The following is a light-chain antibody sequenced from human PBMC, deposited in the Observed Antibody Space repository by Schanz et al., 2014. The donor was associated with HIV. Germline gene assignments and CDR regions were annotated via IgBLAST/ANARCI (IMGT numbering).Light chain of an antibody. V-gene: IGKV3-20*01. CDR1: QSVSTN. Sequence: EMVLTQSPGTLSLSPGERATLSCRASQSVSTNLAWYQQKPGQAPRLLIYGASNRATGIPDRFSGSGSGTDFTLTISRLEPEDFAVYYCQQCGSSPTFGQGTKVEIK. CDR2: GAS. CDR3: QQCGSSPT. J-gene: IGKJ1*01.